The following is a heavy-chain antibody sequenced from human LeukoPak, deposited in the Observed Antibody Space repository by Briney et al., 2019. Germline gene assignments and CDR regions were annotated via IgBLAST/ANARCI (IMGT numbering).Heavy chain of an antibody. CDR1: GFIFSTYA. CDR2: ISGNSAST. V-gene: IGHV3-23*01. CDR3: ARVGYDSSGYYYVMWNYYYGMDV. J-gene: IGHJ6*02. Sequence: GGSLRLSCAASGFIFSTYAMSWVRQAPGKGLECVSVISGNSASTSYADSVKGRFTISRDNSKSTVYEQMNSLRVEDTAVYYCARVGYDSSGYYYVMWNYYYGMDVWGQGTTVTVSS. D-gene: IGHD3-22*01.